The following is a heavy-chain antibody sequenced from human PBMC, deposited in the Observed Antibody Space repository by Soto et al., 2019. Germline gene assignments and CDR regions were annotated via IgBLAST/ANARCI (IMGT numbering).Heavy chain of an antibody. D-gene: IGHD2-15*01. J-gene: IGHJ4*02. V-gene: IGHV1-2*04. CDR2: INPNNGGT. CDR1: GYSFTANS. CDR3: EIKRSGVVY. Sequence: ASVKVSCKASGYSFTANSMHWVRQAPGQGLEWMGWINPNNGGTNYARKFQGWVTMTRDTSISTAYMDLTRLKSDVTAVVYGEIKRSGVVYWRQRILVTV.